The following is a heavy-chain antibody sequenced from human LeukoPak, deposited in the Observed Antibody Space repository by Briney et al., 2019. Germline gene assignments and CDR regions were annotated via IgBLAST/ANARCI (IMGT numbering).Heavy chain of an antibody. CDR2: IYYSGNT. D-gene: IGHD3-16*01. V-gene: IGHV4-59*12. CDR3: ARFRHFVSDI. J-gene: IGHJ3*02. CDR1: GASIRSYY. Sequence: SETLSLTCTVSGASIRSYYWNWIRQPPGKGLEWIGYIYYSGNTNYNPSLKSRVTMSVDTSKNQFSLKVTSVTAADTAVYYCARFRHFVSDILGQGTMVTVSS.